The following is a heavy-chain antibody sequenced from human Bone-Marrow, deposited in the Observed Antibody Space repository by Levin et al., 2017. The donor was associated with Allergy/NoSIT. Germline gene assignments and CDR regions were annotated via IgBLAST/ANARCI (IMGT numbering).Heavy chain of an antibody. CDR3: ARGYLNDALDL. V-gene: IGHV5-51*01. CDR1: GYRFTNYW. J-gene: IGHJ3*01. Sequence: GGSLRLSCQASGYRFTNYWIGWARQMPGKGLEWMGITYPGDSNTKYRPPFQGQVTISTDKSINTAYLQWSSLKASDTAIYYCARGYLNDALDLWGQGTMVTVSS. D-gene: IGHD5-18*01. CDR2: TYPGDSNT.